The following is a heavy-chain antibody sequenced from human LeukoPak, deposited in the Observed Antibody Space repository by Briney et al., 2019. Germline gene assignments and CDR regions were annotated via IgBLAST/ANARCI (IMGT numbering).Heavy chain of an antibody. CDR3: ARRYCSSTSCFLGFDY. CDR1: GGSISSGSYY. Sequence: SQTLSLTCTASGGSISSGSYYWSWIRQPAGKGLEWIGRIYASGSTNYNPSLKSRVTISVDTSKNQFSLKLSSVTAADTAVYYCARRYCSSTSCFLGFDYWGQGTLVTVSS. J-gene: IGHJ4*02. V-gene: IGHV4-61*02. CDR2: IYASGST. D-gene: IGHD2-2*01.